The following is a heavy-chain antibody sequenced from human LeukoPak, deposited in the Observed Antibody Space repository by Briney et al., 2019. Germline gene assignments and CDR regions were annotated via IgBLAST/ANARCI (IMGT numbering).Heavy chain of an antibody. D-gene: IGHD3-3*01. J-gene: IGHJ4*02. CDR2: IYHSGST. V-gene: IGHV4-30-2*01. CDR1: GGSISSSSYS. CDR3: ARGLTIFGVAPDY. Sequence: PSETLSLTCTVSGGSISSSSYSWSWIRQPPGKGLEWIGYIYHSGSTYYNPSLKSRVTISVDRSKNQFSLKLSSVTAADTAVYYCARGLTIFGVAPDYWGQGTLVTVSS.